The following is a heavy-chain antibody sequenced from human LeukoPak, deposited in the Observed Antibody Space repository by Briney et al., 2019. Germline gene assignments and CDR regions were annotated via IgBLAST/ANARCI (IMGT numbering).Heavy chain of an antibody. J-gene: IGHJ4*02. CDR1: GFIFSSYS. CDR3: ASYCGGDCSTY. Sequence: GGSLRLSCAASGFIFSSYSMNWVRQAPGKGLEWVSSISSSSSYIYYADSVKGRFTISRDNAKNSLYLQMNSLRAEDTAVYYCASYCGGDCSTYWGQGTLVTVSS. D-gene: IGHD2-21*02. CDR2: ISSSSSYI. V-gene: IGHV3-21*04.